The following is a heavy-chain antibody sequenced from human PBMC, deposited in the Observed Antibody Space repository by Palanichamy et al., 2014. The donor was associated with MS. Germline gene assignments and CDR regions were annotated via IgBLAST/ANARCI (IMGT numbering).Heavy chain of an antibody. Sequence: EVQLVQSGAEVKKTRESLKISCKASGYTFASYWIVWVRQMPGKAWSGWGSSILVTLLPDTARPSKPGHHLSRQVHHHRHLQWSSLQASDTAMYYCARRPAYCPDSNCYGAFDFWGQGSMVTVSS. CDR3: ARRPAYCPDSNCYGAFDF. CDR2: SILVTLLP. V-gene: IGHV5-51*01. D-gene: IGHD4-11*01. J-gene: IGHJ3*01. CDR1: GYTFASYW.